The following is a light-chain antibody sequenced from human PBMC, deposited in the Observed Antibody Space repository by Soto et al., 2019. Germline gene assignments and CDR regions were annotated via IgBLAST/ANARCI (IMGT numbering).Light chain of an antibody. V-gene: IGKV1-39*01. CDR1: QSISSY. J-gene: IGKJ1*01. CDR2: AAS. CDR3: QQSYSTLSWT. Sequence: DIQMTQSPSSLSASVGDRVTITCRASQSISSYLNWYQQKPGKAPKLLIYAASSLQSGVPSRFSGSGSGTDFTLTISSLQHEDFATYYCQQSYSTLSWTFGQGTKVDIK.